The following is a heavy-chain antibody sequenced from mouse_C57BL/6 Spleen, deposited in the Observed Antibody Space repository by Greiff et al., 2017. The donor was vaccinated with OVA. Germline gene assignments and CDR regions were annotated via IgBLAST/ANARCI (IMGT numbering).Heavy chain of an antibody. J-gene: IGHJ2*01. D-gene: IGHD2-3*01. CDR1: GYSFTGYY. CDR2: INPSTGGT. CDR3: ARRWLLAFDY. Sequence: EVKLMESGPELVKPGASVKISCKASGYSFTGYYMNWVKQSPEKSLEWIGEINPSTGGTTYNQKFKAKATLTVDKSSSTAYMQLKSLTSEDSAVYYCARRWLLAFDYWGQGTTLTVSS. V-gene: IGHV1-42*01.